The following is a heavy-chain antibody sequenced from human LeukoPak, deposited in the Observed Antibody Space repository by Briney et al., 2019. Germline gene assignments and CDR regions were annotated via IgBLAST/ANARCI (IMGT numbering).Heavy chain of an antibody. CDR1: GFTFSSYS. D-gene: IGHD3-16*02. CDR3: ASSLRVTFGGVVVVPSRLDY. CDR2: ISTTSSTI. J-gene: IGHJ4*02. Sequence: GGSLRLSCAASGFTFSSYSMNWVRQAPGKGLGWVSYISTTSSTIDYADSVKGRFTISRDNAKNSLYLQMNSLRDGDTAVYFCASSLRVTFGGVVVVPSRLDYWGQGTLVTVSS. V-gene: IGHV3-48*02.